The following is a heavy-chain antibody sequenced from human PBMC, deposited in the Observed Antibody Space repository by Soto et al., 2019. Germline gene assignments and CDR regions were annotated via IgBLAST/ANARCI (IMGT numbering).Heavy chain of an antibody. CDR2: ISAYNGNT. Sequence: QVQLVQSGAEVKKPGASVKVSCKASGYTFTNYAISWVRQAPGQGLEWMGWISAYNGNTNCAQKLQGSGTMTTDTSTSTAYMELRSLRADDTAVYYCASDSPPVDYWGQGTLVTVSS. CDR3: ASDSPPVDY. CDR1: GYTFTNYA. J-gene: IGHJ4*02. V-gene: IGHV1-18*01.